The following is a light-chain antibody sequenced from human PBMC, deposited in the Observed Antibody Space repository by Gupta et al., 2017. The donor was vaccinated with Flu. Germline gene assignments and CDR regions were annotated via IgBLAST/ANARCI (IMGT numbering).Light chain of an antibody. J-gene: IGKJ2*01. CDR3: QQDDRSPYT. CDR2: GTS. V-gene: IGKV3-20*01. CDR1: QSVSSTY. Sequence: EIVLTQSPGTLSLSPGERATISCRASQSVSSTYLAWSQHKPGQAPRLLIYGTSKRANGIPDRFSGSGSGTDFTLTVSRLEPEDFAVYYCQQDDRSPYTFGQGTILDI.